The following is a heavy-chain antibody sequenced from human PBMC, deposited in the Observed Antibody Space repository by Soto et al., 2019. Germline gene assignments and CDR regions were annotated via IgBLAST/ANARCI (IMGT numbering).Heavy chain of an antibody. CDR2: IKQDGSEK. CDR3: ARDDPAGTFYYYYYGMDV. D-gene: IGHD6-13*01. V-gene: IGHV3-7*01. J-gene: IGHJ6*02. CDR1: GFTFSSYW. Sequence: GGSLRLSCAASGFTFSSYWMSWVRQAPGKGLEWVANIKQDGSEKYYVDSVKGRFTISRDNAKNSLYLQMNSLRAEDTAVYYCARDDPAGTFYYYYYGMDVWGQGTTVTVSS.